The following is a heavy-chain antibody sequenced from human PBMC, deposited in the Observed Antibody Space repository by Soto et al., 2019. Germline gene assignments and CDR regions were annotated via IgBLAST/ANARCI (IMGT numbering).Heavy chain of an antibody. J-gene: IGHJ6*02. V-gene: IGHV3-15*07. Sequence: GGSLRLSCAASGFTFSNAWMNWVRQAPGKGLEWVGRIKSKTDGGTTDYAAPVKGRFTISRDDSKNTLYLQMNSLKTEDTAVYYCTTDVEEYYYYGMDVWGQGTTVTVSS. CDR3: TTDVEEYYYYGMDV. CDR2: IKSKTDGGTT. CDR1: GFTFSNAW.